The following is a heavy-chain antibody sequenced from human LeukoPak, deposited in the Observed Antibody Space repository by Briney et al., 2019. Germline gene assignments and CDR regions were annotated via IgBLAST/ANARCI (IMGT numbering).Heavy chain of an antibody. CDR2: ISPTGSTT. V-gene: IGHV3-74*01. CDR1: GFTFSDNY. Sequence: GGSLRLSCAASGFTFSDNYMSWIRQAPGKGLVWVSRISPTGSTTSYADPVKGRFTVSRDNAKNTLYLQVNNLRAEDTAVYYCARGPNSNWSGLDFWGQGTLLTVSS. CDR3: ARGPNSNWSGLDF. J-gene: IGHJ4*02. D-gene: IGHD6-6*01.